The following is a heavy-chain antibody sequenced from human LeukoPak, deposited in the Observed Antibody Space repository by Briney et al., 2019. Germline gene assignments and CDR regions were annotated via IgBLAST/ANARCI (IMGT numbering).Heavy chain of an antibody. CDR1: GGSISSTSYY. V-gene: IGHV4-39*07. CDR3: AREEYSRVGKAADAFDI. J-gene: IGHJ3*02. Sequence: ASETLSLTCTVSGGSISSTSYYWAWIRQPPGKGLEWIGYIYHSGSTYYNPSLKSRVTISVDRSKNQFSLKLSSVTAADTAVYYCAREEYSRVGKAADAFDIWGQGTMVTVSS. CDR2: IYHSGST. D-gene: IGHD6-6*01.